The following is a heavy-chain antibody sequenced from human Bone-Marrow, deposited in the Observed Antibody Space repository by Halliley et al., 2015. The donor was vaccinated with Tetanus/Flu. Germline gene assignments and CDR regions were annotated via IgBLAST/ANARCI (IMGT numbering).Heavy chain of an antibody. CDR2: INQDGSGK. CDR3: ARALSGGHYFDY. V-gene: IGHV3-7*03. J-gene: IGHJ4*02. Sequence: EGVAKINQDGSGKSYVDSVAGRFPISRDNAKNSMYLQLNSLRAEDTAVYYCARALSGGHYFDYWGQGTLVSVSS. D-gene: IGHD3-10*01.